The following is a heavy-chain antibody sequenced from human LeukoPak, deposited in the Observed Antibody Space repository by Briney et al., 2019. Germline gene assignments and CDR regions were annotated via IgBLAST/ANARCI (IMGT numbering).Heavy chain of an antibody. J-gene: IGHJ4*02. CDR3: ARGGGSYY. CDR1: GFTVSSNY. V-gene: IGHV3-7*01. Sequence: GGSLRLSCAAFGFTVSSNYMSWVRQAPGKGLEWVANIKQDGSEKYYVDSVKGRFTISRDNAKNSLYLQMSSLRAEDTAVYYCARGGGSYYWGQGTLVTVSS. CDR2: IKQDGSEK. D-gene: IGHD1-26*01.